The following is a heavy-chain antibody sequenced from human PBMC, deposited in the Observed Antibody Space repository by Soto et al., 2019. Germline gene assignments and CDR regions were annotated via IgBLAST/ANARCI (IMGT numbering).Heavy chain of an antibody. CDR3: ARDPYYDFWSGYYTGIRYYYYGMDV. V-gene: IGHV3-23*01. CDR1: GFTFSSYA. J-gene: IGHJ6*02. D-gene: IGHD3-3*01. CDR2: ISGSGGRK. Sequence: PGGSLRLSCAASGFTFSSYAMSWVRQAPGKGLEWVSAISGSGGRKYYADSVKGRFTISRDNAKNTLYLQMNSLRAEDTAVYYCARDPYYDFWSGYYTGIRYYYYGMDVWGQGTTVTVSS.